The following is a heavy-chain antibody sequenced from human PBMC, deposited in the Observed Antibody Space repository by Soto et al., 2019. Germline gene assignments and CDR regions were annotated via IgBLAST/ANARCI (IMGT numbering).Heavy chain of an antibody. V-gene: IGHV3-11*06. D-gene: IGHD6-13*01. CDR3: ASFSSWYWYYFDY. J-gene: IGHJ4*02. CDR1: GFTFSDYY. Sequence: ESGGGLVKPGGSLRLSCAASGFTFSDYYMSWIRQAPGKGLEWVSYISSSSSYTNYADSVKGRFTISRDNAKNSLYLQMNSLRAEDTAVYYCASFSSWYWYYFDYWGQGTLVTVSS. CDR2: ISSSSSYT.